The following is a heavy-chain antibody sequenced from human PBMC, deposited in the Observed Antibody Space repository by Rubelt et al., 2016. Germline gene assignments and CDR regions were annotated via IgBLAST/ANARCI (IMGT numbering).Heavy chain of an antibody. J-gene: IGHJ4*02. CDR3: AKGGNVVVTARLYYFDY. D-gene: IGHD2-21*02. CDR2: IRSDGSNK. Sequence: QVQLVESGGGVVQPGGSLRLSCAASGFTFSSYGMHWVRQAPGKGLEWVAFIRSDGSNKYSADSVKGRFTISRDNSNNTRYLQMNSLRAEDTAVYYCAKGGNVVVTARLYYFDYGGQGTLVTVSS. CDR1: GFTFSSYG. V-gene: IGHV3-30*02.